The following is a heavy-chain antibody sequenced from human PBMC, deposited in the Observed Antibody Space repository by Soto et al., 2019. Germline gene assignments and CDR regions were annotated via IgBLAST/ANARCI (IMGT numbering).Heavy chain of an antibody. CDR1: GFTFSSYG. V-gene: IGHV3-30*18. Sequence: VGSLRLSCAASGFTFSSYGMHWARQAPGKGLEWVAVISYDGSNKYYADSVKGRFTISRDNSKNTLYLQMNSLRAEDTAVYYCAKDVVLGYYYYYGMDVWGQGTTVTVSS. CDR3: AKDVVLGYYYYYGMDV. D-gene: IGHD2-21*01. J-gene: IGHJ6*02. CDR2: ISYDGSNK.